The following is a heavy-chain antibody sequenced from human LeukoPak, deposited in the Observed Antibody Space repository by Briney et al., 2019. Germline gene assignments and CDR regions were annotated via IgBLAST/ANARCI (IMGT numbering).Heavy chain of an antibody. V-gene: IGHV3-74*01. J-gene: IGHJ4*02. CDR1: GNYW. D-gene: IGHD2-2*01. CDR3: VSFYETY. CDR2: INSDGSWT. Sequence: GGSLRLSCAASGNYWMHWVRQAPGKGLVWVSHINSDGSWTGYADSVKGRLTISKDNAKSTVYLQMNNLRAEDTAVYYCVSFYETYWGRGTLVTVSS.